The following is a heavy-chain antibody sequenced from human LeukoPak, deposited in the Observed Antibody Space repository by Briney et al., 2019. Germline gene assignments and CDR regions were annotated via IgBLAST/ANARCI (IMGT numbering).Heavy chain of an antibody. CDR2: IIPIFGTA. V-gene: IGHV1-69*13. CDR3: ARDQKVGATPYFGMDV. D-gene: IGHD1-26*01. J-gene: IGHJ6*02. CDR1: GGTFSSYA. Sequence: SVKVSCKASGGTFSSYAISWVRQAPGQGLEWMGGIIPIFGTANYAQKFQGRVTITADESTSTAYMELSSLRSEDTAVYYCARDQKVGATPYFGMDVWGQGTTVTVSS.